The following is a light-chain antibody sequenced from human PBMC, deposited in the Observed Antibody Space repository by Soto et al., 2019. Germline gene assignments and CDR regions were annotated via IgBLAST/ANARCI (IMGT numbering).Light chain of an antibody. CDR3: CSYAGSSTIG. J-gene: IGLJ2*01. CDR2: EGS. CDR1: SSDVGSYNL. Sequence: QSALTQPASVSGSPGQSITISCTGTSSDVGSYNLVSWYQQHPGKAPKLMIYEGSKRPSGVSNRFSGSKSGNTASLTISGLQAEDEADYFCCSYAGSSTIGFGGGTQLTV. V-gene: IGLV2-23*01.